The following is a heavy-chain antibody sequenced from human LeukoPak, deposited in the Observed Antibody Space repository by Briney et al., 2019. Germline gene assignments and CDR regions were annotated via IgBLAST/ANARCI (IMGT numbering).Heavy chain of an antibody. CDR1: GYTFTGYY. Sequence: ASVKVSCKASGYTFTGYYMHWVRQAPGQGLEWMGRINPNSGGTNYAQKFQGRVTMNRDTSISTAYMELSRLRSDDTAVYYCARDRSITMVRGANNWFDPWGQGTLVTVSS. CDR2: INPNSGGT. J-gene: IGHJ5*02. V-gene: IGHV1-2*06. D-gene: IGHD3-10*01. CDR3: ARDRSITMVRGANNWFDP.